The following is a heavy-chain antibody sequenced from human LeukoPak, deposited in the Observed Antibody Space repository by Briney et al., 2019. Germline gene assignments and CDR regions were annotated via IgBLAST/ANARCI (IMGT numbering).Heavy chain of an antibody. J-gene: IGHJ4*02. V-gene: IGHV3-53*01. CDR1: GFTFSNYI. D-gene: IGHD7-27*01. CDR3: TKTGGPWD. Sequence: GGSLRLSCAASGFTFSNYIMSWVRQAPGKGLEWVSVIYSDGTSYYADSVKARFSISRDNSKNSLYLQMNSLRVEDTAMYYCTKTGGPWDWGQGTLVTVSS. CDR2: IYSDGTS.